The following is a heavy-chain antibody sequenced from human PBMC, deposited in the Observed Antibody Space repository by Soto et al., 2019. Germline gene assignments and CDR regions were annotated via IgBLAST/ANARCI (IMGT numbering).Heavy chain of an antibody. CDR2: ISNDGSDK. Sequence: QVQLVESGGGVVQPGRSLGLACAASGFTFNRYGMHWVRQAPGKGLEWVAAISNDGSDKYYADSVKGRLTISRDNSKNTLYLQMNSLRAEDTAVYYCAKDQGIAASHGIDWGQGTMVTVSS. CDR1: GFTFNRYG. J-gene: IGHJ3*01. CDR3: AKDQGIAASHGID. D-gene: IGHD6-13*01. V-gene: IGHV3-30*18.